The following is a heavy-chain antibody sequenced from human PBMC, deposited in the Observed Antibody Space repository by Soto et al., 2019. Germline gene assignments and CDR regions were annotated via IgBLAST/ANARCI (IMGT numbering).Heavy chain of an antibody. V-gene: IGHV5-10-1*01. J-gene: IGHJ6*02. CDR3: DRCTVGDYGMDV. CDR1: GYRFTNYW. Sequence: GESLKISCKGSGYRFTNYWISWVRQMPGKGLEWMGKIDPTESHTNYSPSFQGHVTISVDKSITTAYLQWNSLKASDTAMYYCDRCTVGDYGMDVWGQGTTVTVSS. CDR2: IDPTESHT. D-gene: IGHD1-26*01.